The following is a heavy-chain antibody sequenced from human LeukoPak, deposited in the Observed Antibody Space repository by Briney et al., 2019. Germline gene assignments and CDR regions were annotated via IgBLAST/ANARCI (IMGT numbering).Heavy chain of an antibody. D-gene: IGHD5-18*01. J-gene: IGHJ3*02. V-gene: IGHV4-59*01. CDR2: IYYSGST. CDR1: GGSISSYY. CDR3: ARDLGVMVRAFDI. Sequence: SETLSLTCTVSGGSISSYYWSWIRQPPGKRLEWIGYIYYSGSTSYNPSLKSRVTISVGTSKNQISLKLSSVTAADTAVYYCARDLGVMVRAFDIWGQGTMVTVSS.